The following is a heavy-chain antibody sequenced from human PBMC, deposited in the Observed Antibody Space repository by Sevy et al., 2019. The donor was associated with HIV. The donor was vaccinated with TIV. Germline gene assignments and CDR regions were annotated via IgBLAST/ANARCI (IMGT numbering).Heavy chain of an antibody. Sequence: ASVKVSCKVSGYTLTHFSMHWVRQAPGKGLEWMGSFVPEDGEKVYAQKLQGRVTMTEDTSTDTAYMEVRSLRSEDTAVYYCAATKAYYDSSGSPFDYWGQGTLVTVSS. J-gene: IGHJ4*02. CDR3: AATKAYYDSSGSPFDY. CDR2: FVPEDGEK. D-gene: IGHD3-22*01. CDR1: GYTLTHFS. V-gene: IGHV1-24*01.